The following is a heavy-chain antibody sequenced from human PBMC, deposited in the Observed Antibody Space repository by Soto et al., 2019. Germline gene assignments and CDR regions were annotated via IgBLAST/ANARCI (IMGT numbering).Heavy chain of an antibody. V-gene: IGHV1-18*01. CDR3: AKDLTGDISGYFFDY. D-gene: IGHD3-22*01. CDR2: ISAYNGNT. J-gene: IGHJ4*02. Sequence: ASVKVSCKASGYTFTSYGISWVRQAPGQGLEWMGWISAYNGNTNYAQKLQGRVTMTTDTSTSTAYMELSSLRSDDTAVYYCAKDLTGDISGYFFDYGGQETLVTVSS. CDR1: GYTFTSYG.